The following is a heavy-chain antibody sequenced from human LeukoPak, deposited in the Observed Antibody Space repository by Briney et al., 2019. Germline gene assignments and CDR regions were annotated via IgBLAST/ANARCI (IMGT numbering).Heavy chain of an antibody. V-gene: IGHV1-69*13. CDR3: AKDSGPRSQYDYAGN. CDR1: GGTFSSYA. CDR2: IIPIFGTA. J-gene: IGHJ4*02. D-gene: IGHD3-16*01. Sequence: SVKVSCKASGGTFSSYAISWVRQAPGQGLEWMGGIIPIFGTANYAQKFQGRVTITADETTSTAYMELSSLRAEDTALYYCAKDSGPRSQYDYAGNWGQGTLVTVSS.